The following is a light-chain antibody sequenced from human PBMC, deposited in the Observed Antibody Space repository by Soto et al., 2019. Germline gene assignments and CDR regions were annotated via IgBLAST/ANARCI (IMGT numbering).Light chain of an antibody. V-gene: IGKV3-15*01. CDR3: QHYHNFPRT. Sequence: ILMTQSPATLSVSPGERVTLSCGASETISSDLAWYQHRPGQAPRLLIYGASTKAPGVPARFSGSGSGTDFTLAISNLQPEDFGLYYCQHYHNFPRTFGQGTKLEIK. CDR1: ETISSD. CDR2: GAS. J-gene: IGKJ2*01.